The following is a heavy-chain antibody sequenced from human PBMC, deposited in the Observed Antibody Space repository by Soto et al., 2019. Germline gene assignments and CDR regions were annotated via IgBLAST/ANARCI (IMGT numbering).Heavy chain of an antibody. CDR3: ARGLKAVAGTRYNYYFGIDF. CDR2: INHSGST. CDR1: GGSLSGYY. V-gene: IGHV4-34*01. D-gene: IGHD6-19*01. Sequence: PSETLSLTCAVYGGSLSGYYWSWIRQPPGKGLEWIGEINHSGSTNYNPSLKSRVTISVDTSKNQFSLKLSSVTAADTAVYYCARGLKAVAGTRYNYYFGIDFWGQATTVTVSS. J-gene: IGHJ6*02.